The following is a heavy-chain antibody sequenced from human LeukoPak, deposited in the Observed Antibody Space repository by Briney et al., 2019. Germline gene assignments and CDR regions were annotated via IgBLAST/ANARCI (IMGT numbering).Heavy chain of an antibody. V-gene: IGHV4-30-4*07. J-gene: IGHJ4*02. CDR2: IYYSGST. CDR1: GGSISSGGYS. Sequence: SETLSLTCAVSGGSISSGGYSWSWIRQPPGKGLEWIGYIYYSGSTYYNPSLKSRVTISVDTSKNQFSLKLSSVTAADTAVYYCARGHTIYDSSGYSYYFDYWGQGTLVTVSS. CDR3: ARGHTIYDSSGYSYYFDY. D-gene: IGHD3-22*01.